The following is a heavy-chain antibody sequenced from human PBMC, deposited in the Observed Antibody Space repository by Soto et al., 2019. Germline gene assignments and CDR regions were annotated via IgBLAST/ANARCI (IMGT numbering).Heavy chain of an antibody. CDR1: GFIFDDYA. J-gene: IGHJ3*02. D-gene: IGHD3-22*01. Sequence: EVQLVESGGGLGQPGRSLRLSCAASGFIFDDYAMHWARQAPGKGLEWVSGISWNSGTMGYADYVRGRFTISRDNAKNSLYLQVNSLRPDDTAFYYCAKQRDSSGYYKAGDAFDIWGQGTKVTVSS. CDR2: ISWNSGTM. CDR3: AKQRDSSGYYKAGDAFDI. V-gene: IGHV3-9*01.